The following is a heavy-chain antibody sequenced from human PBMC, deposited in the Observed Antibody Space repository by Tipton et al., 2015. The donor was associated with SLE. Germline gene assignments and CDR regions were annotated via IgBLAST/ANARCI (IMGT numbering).Heavy chain of an antibody. CDR1: GFTVSSNY. CDR3: VRDRGYSYGYDAFDI. CDR2: INSDGSST. V-gene: IGHV3-74*01. J-gene: IGHJ3*02. D-gene: IGHD5-18*01. Sequence: SLRLSCAASGFTVSSNYMSWVRQAPGKGLVWVSRINSDGSSTSYADSVKGRFTISRDNAKNTLYLQMNSLRAEDTAVYYCVRDRGYSYGYDAFDIWGQGTMVTVSS.